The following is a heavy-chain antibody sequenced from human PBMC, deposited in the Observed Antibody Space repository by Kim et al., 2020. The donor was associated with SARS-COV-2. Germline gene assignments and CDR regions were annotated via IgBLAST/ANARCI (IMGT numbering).Heavy chain of an antibody. J-gene: IGHJ4*02. CDR2: ISYDGSNK. CDR3: NRALQDY. V-gene: IGHV3-30-3*01. Sequence: GGSLRLSCAASGFTFSSYAMHWVRQAPGKGLEWVAVISYDGSNKYYADSVKGRFTISRDNAKNTLYLQMNSLRAEDTAVYYCNRALQDYWGPGTLVTVSS. CDR1: GFTFSSYA.